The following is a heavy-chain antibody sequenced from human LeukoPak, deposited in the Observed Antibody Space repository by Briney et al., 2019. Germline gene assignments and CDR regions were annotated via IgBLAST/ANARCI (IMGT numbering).Heavy chain of an antibody. J-gene: IGHJ6*03. Sequence: EGSLRLSCAASGFTFSSYGMHRVRQAPGKGLEWVALMRYDGSNKYYADSVKGRFTISRDNSKNTLYVQMNSLRAEDTAVYYCAKDNGPDYYDSSGYYDPYYMDVWGKGTTVTVSS. CDR2: MRYDGSNK. CDR3: AKDNGPDYYDSSGYYDPYYMDV. V-gene: IGHV3-30*02. D-gene: IGHD3-22*01. CDR1: GFTFSSYG.